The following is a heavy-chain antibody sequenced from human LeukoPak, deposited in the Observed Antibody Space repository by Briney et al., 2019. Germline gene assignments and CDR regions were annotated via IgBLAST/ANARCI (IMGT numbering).Heavy chain of an antibody. J-gene: IGHJ4*02. V-gene: IGHV3-11*01. Sequence: GGSLRLSCAASGFTFSGYYMSWIRQAPGKGLEWVSYINTSGRTIYFADSVKGRFTISRDNAKNSLYLQMNSLRAEDTAVYYCAIHGPKWELDYWGQGTLVTVSS. CDR2: INTSGRTI. CDR3: AIHGPKWELDY. D-gene: IGHD1-26*01. CDR1: GFTFSGYY.